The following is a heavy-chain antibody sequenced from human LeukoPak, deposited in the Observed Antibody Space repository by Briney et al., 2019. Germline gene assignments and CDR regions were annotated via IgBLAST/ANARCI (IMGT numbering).Heavy chain of an antibody. Sequence: GGSLRLSCAASGFTFSNYVMTWVRQAPGTGLEWVSAISGSGDSTYFADSVQGRFTISRDNSKNTLYLQMNSLRAEDTAVYYCAKGSNYYGSGGHGDYWGQGTLVTVSS. D-gene: IGHD3-10*01. CDR2: ISGSGDST. CDR1: GFTFSNYV. J-gene: IGHJ4*02. V-gene: IGHV3-23*01. CDR3: AKGSNYYGSGGHGDY.